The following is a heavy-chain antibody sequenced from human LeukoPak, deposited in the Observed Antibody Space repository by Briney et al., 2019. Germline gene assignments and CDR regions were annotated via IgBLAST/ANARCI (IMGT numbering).Heavy chain of an antibody. CDR3: ARALSYSYGSMDF. Sequence: GGSLRLSCVDSGFTFSSYSMNWVRQAPGKGLEWVSSISSGNKYIYNADSVKGRFTISRDNSKNSLYLQINSLRVEDTAVYYCARALSYSYGSMDFWGQGTLVIVSS. D-gene: IGHD5-18*01. J-gene: IGHJ4*02. CDR2: ISSGNKYI. V-gene: IGHV3-21*01. CDR1: GFTFSSYS.